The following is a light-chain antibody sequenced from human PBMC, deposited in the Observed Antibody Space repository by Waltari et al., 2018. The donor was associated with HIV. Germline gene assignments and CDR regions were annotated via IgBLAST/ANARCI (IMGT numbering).Light chain of an antibody. Sequence: QSVLTQPPSVSAAPGQKVTISSSGSSSNIGNNYVSWYQQFPGTAPKFLIYENDKRPSGIPDRFSGSKSGTSATLAITGLQTGDEADYYCGTWENSLNTWVFGGGTRLTVL. CDR3: GTWENSLNTWV. CDR2: END. CDR1: SSNIGNNY. V-gene: IGLV1-51*02. J-gene: IGLJ3*02.